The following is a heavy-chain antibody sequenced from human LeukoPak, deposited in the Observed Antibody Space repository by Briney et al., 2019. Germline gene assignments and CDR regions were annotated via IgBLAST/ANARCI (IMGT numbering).Heavy chain of an antibody. CDR2: IYTSGRT. J-gene: IGHJ5*02. Sequence: SETLSLTCTVSGASISNYYWNWIRQPAGKGLEWIGRIYTSGRTYYNPSLKSRVSMSVDTSKNQFSLKLSSVTAADTAVYYCARARGYCSSTSCSRFDPWGQGTLVTVSS. CDR3: ARARGYCSSTSCSRFDP. CDR1: GASISNYY. V-gene: IGHV4-4*07. D-gene: IGHD2-2*01.